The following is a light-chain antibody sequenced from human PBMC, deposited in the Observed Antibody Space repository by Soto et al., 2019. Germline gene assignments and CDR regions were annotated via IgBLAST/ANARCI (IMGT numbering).Light chain of an antibody. CDR1: QSVSSGY. CDR3: QQRSTWLT. Sequence: DIVMTQSPESPAVSPGERATLSCRASQSVSSGYLAWYQRKPGQAPRLLLYDASNRATGIPARFSGSGSGTDFTLTISSLEHEDFAVYYCQQRSTWLTFGGGTKVDIK. CDR2: DAS. V-gene: IGKV3-11*01. J-gene: IGKJ4*01.